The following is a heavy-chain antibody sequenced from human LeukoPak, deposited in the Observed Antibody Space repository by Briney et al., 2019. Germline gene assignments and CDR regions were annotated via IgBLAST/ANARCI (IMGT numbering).Heavy chain of an antibody. D-gene: IGHD1-1*01. CDR2: IYYSGST. CDR1: GGSISNYY. J-gene: IGHJ2*01. V-gene: IGHV4-59*01. Sequence: PSETLSLTCSVSGGSISNYYWTWMRQPAGKGLEWIGYIYYSGSTNYNPSLKSRVTISVDTSKNQFSLKLSSVTAADTAVYYCASQTTGWYFDLWGRGTLVTVSS. CDR3: ASQTTGWYFDL.